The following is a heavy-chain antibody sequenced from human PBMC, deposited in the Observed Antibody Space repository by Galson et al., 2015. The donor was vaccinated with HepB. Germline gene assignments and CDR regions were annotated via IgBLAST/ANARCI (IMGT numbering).Heavy chain of an antibody. D-gene: IGHD6-19*01. CDR1: GYTFASYA. Sequence: SVKVSCKASGYTFASYAMHWVRQAPGQRLEWMGWINAGNGNTKYSQKFQGRVTITRDTSASTAYMELSSLRSEDTAVCYCARDRGNPFIAVAGTGSYAFDIWGQGTMVTVSS. CDR2: INAGNGNT. V-gene: IGHV1-3*01. CDR3: ARDRGNPFIAVAGTGSYAFDI. J-gene: IGHJ3*02.